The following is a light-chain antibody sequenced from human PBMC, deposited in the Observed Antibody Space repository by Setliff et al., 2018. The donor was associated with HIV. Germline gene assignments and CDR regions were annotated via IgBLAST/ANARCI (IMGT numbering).Light chain of an antibody. CDR2: EVS. J-gene: IGLJ2*01. V-gene: IGLV2-14*01. Sequence: QSALTQPASVSGSPGQSITISCTGTSSDVGGYNYVSWYQQHPGKVPKLIIYEVSNRPSGVSNRFSGSKSGNTASLTISRLQAEDEADYYCSSYTSSSTYVVFGGGTKVTVL. CDR1: SSDVGGYNY. CDR3: SSYTSSSTYVV.